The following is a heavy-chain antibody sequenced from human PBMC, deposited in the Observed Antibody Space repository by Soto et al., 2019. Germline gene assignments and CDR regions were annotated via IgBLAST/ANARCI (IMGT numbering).Heavy chain of an antibody. Sequence: ASVKVSCKASGGTFSSYAISWVRQAPGQGLEWMGGIIPIFGTANYAQKFQGRVTITADESTGTAYMELSSLRSEDTAVYYCARDGRAGGYSYGLGYWGQGTLVTVSS. V-gene: IGHV1-69*13. CDR3: ARDGRAGGYSYGLGY. J-gene: IGHJ4*02. D-gene: IGHD5-18*01. CDR1: GGTFSSYA. CDR2: IIPIFGTA.